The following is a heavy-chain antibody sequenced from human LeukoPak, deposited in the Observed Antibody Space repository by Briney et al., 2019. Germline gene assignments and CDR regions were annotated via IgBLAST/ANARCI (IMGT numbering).Heavy chain of an antibody. CDR3: AKGPYSGFS. Sequence: GGSLRLSCATSGFIFSNYAVNWVRQAPGKGLEWVSIISGSGDTTYYADSVKGRFTISRDNSKNTLYLQMNSLRAEDTAVYYCAKGPYSGFSWGQGTLVTVSS. D-gene: IGHD1-26*01. CDR2: ISGSGDTT. J-gene: IGHJ5*02. V-gene: IGHV3-23*01. CDR1: GFIFSNYA.